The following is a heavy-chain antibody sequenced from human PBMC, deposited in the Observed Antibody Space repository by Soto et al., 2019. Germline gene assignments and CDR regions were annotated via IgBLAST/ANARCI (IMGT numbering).Heavy chain of an antibody. Sequence: GGSLRLSXEASGFTFNTYSMHWVRQPPGKGLEWLAAIWHDGTQKYYADSVKGRFIISRDNSKKTLYLEMNSLRAEDTAVYYCARAGGTTVTGLWHFDSWGQGTLVTVSS. J-gene: IGHJ4*02. CDR1: GFTFNTYS. D-gene: IGHD4-17*01. CDR2: IWHDGTQK. CDR3: ARAGGTTVTGLWHFDS. V-gene: IGHV3-33*01.